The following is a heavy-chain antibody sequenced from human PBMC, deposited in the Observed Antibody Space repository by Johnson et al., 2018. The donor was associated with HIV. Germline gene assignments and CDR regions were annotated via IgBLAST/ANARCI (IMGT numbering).Heavy chain of an antibody. D-gene: IGHD2-2*01. Sequence: VQLVESGGGLVQPGGSLRLSCAASGFTFSSYDMHWVRQATGKGLEWVSAIGTAGDTYYPGSVQGRFTISRDNAKNSLYLQMNSLRAEDTALYYCAKVGSSSCYARTRLCAFDVWGQGTMVTVSS. V-gene: IGHV3-13*01. CDR3: AKVGSSSCYARTRLCAFDV. CDR1: GFTFSSYD. J-gene: IGHJ3*01. CDR2: IGTAGDT.